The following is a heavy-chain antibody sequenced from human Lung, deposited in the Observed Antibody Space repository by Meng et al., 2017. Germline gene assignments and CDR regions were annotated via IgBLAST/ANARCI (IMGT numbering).Heavy chain of an antibody. CDR3: VRDEDISAAGKLFGDY. J-gene: IGHJ4*02. V-gene: IGHV1-2*06. CDR1: GSSFSAYW. CDR2: IDPRSGGT. D-gene: IGHD6-13*01. Sequence: VQMVLSGAEVQNPGSSMKCSCKPPGSSFSAYWLHWVRQAPGQGLEWMGRIDPRSGGTQYAQNFQDRVTMTRDTSISTTYMELSRLTSDDTAVYYCVRDEDISAAGKLFGDYWGQGTLVTVSS.